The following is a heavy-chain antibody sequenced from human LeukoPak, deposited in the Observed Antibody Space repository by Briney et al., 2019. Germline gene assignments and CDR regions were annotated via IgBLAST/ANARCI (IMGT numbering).Heavy chain of an antibody. CDR3: ARKGSSWSDYYFDY. J-gene: IGHJ4*02. D-gene: IGHD6-13*01. Sequence: SETLSLTCTVSGGSISSYYWSWIRQPPGKGLEWIGYIYYSGGTNYNPSLKSRVTISVDTSKNQFSLKLSSVTAADTAVYYCARKGSSWSDYYFDYWGQGTLVTVSS. V-gene: IGHV4-59*12. CDR2: IYYSGGT. CDR1: GGSISSYY.